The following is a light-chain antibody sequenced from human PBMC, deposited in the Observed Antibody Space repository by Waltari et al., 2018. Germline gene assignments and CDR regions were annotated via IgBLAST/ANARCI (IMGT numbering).Light chain of an antibody. CDR3: QKYNSAPPFT. CDR2: AAS. Sequence: IQMTQSPSSLSASVGARVTITCRASQGISNYLAWYQQKPGKVPKLLIYAASTLQSGVPSRFSGSGSGTDFTLTISSLQPEDVATYYCQKYNSAPPFTFGQGTKLEIK. CDR1: QGISNY. J-gene: IGKJ2*01. V-gene: IGKV1-27*01.